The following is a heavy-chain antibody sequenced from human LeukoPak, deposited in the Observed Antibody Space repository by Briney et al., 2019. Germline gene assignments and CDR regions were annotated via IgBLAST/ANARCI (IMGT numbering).Heavy chain of an antibody. CDR2: ISYDGNNK. J-gene: IGHJ3*02. CDR3: AKDRGGAYYESSVDI. V-gene: IGHV3-30*04. CDR1: GFTFSSYA. D-gene: IGHD3-22*01. Sequence: GGSLRLSCAASGFTFSSYAMHWVRQAPGKGLEWVAVISYDGNNKYYADSVKGRFTISRDNSKNTLYLQMNSLRAEDTAVYYCAKDRGGAYYESSVDIWGQGTMVTVSS.